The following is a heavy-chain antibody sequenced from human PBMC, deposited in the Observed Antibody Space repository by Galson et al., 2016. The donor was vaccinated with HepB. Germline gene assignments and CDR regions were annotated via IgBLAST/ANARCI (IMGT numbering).Heavy chain of an antibody. Sequence: ETLSLTCAVYGGSFSDYYWSWIRQPPGKGLEWIGEINHSGTINYNPSLKSRVTISVDTSENQFSLNLGSVTAADTAVYYCARRTVVPTAGNWFDPWGQGTLVTVSS. J-gene: IGHJ5*02. CDR1: GGSFSDYY. V-gene: IGHV4-34*01. CDR2: INHSGTI. CDR3: ARRTVVPTAGNWFDP. D-gene: IGHD2-2*01.